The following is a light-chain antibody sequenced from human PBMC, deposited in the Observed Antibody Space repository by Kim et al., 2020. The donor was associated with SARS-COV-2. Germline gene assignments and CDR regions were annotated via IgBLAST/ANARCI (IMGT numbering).Light chain of an antibody. Sequence: ATGKTARITCGGNNMGSKSVHWYQQKPGQAPAVVVFDDSDRPSGIPERFSGSKSGNTATLTISRVEAGDEADYYCQVWDVTIDHVIFGGGTQLTVL. J-gene: IGLJ2*01. CDR1: NMGSKS. V-gene: IGLV3-21*03. CDR2: DDS. CDR3: QVWDVTIDHVI.